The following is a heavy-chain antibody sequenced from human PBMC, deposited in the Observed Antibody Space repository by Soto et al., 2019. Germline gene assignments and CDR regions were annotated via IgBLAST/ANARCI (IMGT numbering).Heavy chain of an antibody. CDR3: ARGTWTNDAFDI. CDR1: GFTCSSYA. J-gene: IGHJ3*02. Sequence: PRGSLRLSCAASGFTCSSYAMHWFRQAPGKGLEWVAVISYDGSNKYYADSVKGRFTISRDNSKNTLYLQMNSLRAEDTAVYYCARGTWTNDAFDIWGQGTMVTVSS. CDR2: ISYDGSNK. V-gene: IGHV3-30-3*01. D-gene: IGHD5-12*01.